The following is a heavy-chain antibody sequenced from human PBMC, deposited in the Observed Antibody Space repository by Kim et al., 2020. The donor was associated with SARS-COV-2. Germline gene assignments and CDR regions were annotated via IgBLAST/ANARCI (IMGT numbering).Heavy chain of an antibody. V-gene: IGHV4-4*02. J-gene: IGHJ6*02. D-gene: IGHD2-21*01. CDR1: GGSIISSNW. Sequence: SETLSLTCAVSGGSIISSNWWSWVRQPPGRGLEWIGEIYHSGSTNYNPSLLSRVTIPIDKSKNQLSLKLSSVTAADTAVYYCASVPIPSRFHYDMDVWGQGTTVTVSS. CDR3: ASVPIPSRFHYDMDV. CDR2: IYHSGST.